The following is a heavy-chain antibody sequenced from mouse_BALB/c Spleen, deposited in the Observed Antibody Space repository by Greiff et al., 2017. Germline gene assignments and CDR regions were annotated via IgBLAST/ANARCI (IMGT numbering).Heavy chain of an antibody. J-gene: IGHJ4*01. Sequence: QVQLKESGAELAKPGASVKMSCKASGYTFTSYWMHWVKQRPGQGLEWIGYINPSTGYTEYNQKFKDKATLTADKSSSTAYMQLSSLTSEDSAVYYCASYDYTFLYAMDYWGQGTSVTVSS. D-gene: IGHD2-4*01. CDR2: INPSTGYT. CDR1: GYTFTSYW. V-gene: IGHV1-7*01. CDR3: ASYDYTFLYAMDY.